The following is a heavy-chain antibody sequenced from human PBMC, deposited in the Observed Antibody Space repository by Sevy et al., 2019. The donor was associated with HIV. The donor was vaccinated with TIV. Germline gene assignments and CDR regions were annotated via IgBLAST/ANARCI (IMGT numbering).Heavy chain of an antibody. CDR3: TKDKRRYDILTRGGYFDY. V-gene: IGHV3-9*01. CDR1: GFIFDDYA. Sequence: GGSLRLSCAASGFIFDDYAMHWVRQAPGKGLEWVSGISWDTVNIGYADSVKGRFTISRDNAKNSLYLQMNSLGAEDTALYYCTKDKRRYDILTRGGYFDYWGQGTLVTVSS. D-gene: IGHD3-9*01. J-gene: IGHJ4*02. CDR2: ISWDTVNI.